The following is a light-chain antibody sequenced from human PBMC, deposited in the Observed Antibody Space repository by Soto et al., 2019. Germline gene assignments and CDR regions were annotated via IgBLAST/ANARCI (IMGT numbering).Light chain of an antibody. CDR1: QSISSW. Sequence: DIQVTQSPSTLSASVGDSVTFXXRASQSISSWLAWYQQKPGKAPKVXLYDASTLQSGVPSRFSGSGSGTDFTLTISSLQPEDFATYYCQQADSFPITFGQGTRLEIK. CDR3: QQADSFPIT. V-gene: IGKV1-12*01. J-gene: IGKJ5*01. CDR2: DAS.